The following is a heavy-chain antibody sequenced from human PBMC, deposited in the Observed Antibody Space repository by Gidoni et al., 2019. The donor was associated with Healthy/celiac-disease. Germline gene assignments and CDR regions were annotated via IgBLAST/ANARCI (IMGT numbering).Heavy chain of an antibody. CDR2: ISAYNGNT. D-gene: IGHD6-19*01. V-gene: IGHV1-18*01. J-gene: IGHJ4*02. Sequence: QVQLVQSGAEVKKPGASVKVSCKASGYTFTSYGISWVRQAPGQGLEWMGWISAYNGNTNYAQKLQGRVTMTTDTSTSTAYMELRSLRSDDTAVYYCARVDGVLMEQWLVSTFYFDYWGQGTLVTVSS. CDR1: GYTFTSYG. CDR3: ARVDGVLMEQWLVSTFYFDY.